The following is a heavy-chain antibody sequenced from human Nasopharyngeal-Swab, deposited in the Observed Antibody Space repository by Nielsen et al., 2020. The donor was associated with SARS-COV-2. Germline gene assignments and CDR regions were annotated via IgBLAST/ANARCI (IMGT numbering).Heavy chain of an antibody. D-gene: IGHD2-21*01. V-gene: IGHV3-11*05. Sequence: WIRQPPGKGLEWVSYTSSSSSYTYYADSVKGRFTISRDNSKNTLYLQMNSLRAEDTAVYYCAKDLLAGDAFDIWGQGTMVTVSS. J-gene: IGHJ3*02. CDR2: TSSSSSYT. CDR3: AKDLLAGDAFDI.